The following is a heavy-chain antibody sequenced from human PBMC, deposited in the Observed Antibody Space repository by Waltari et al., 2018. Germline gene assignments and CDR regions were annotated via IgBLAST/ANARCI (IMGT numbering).Heavy chain of an antibody. V-gene: IGHV1-2*02. J-gene: IGHJ4*02. CDR2: INPNSGGT. CDR3: AREDDYGDHGYDY. CDR1: GYTFTGYY. D-gene: IGHD4-17*01. Sequence: QVQLVQSGAAVKKPGASVKVSCTASGYTFTGYYMHWVRQAPGQGLEWMGWINPNSGGTNYAQKFQGRVTMTRDTSISTAYMELSRLRSDDTAVYYCAREDDYGDHGYDYWGQGTLVTVSS.